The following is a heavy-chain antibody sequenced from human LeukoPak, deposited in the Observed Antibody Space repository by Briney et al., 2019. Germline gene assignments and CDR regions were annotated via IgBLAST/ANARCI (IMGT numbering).Heavy chain of an antibody. Sequence: GGSLRLSCAASGFTFSSHGMNWVRQAPGKGLEWVSGISPSGGITYYTDSVKGRFTISRDNSKNTQSLQMNSLRAEDTAVYYCARDCGGDCPGSGSIDYWGQGTLVTVSS. CDR1: GFTFSSHG. J-gene: IGHJ4*02. D-gene: IGHD2-21*02. CDR2: ISPSGGIT. CDR3: ARDCGGDCPGSGSIDY. V-gene: IGHV3-23*01.